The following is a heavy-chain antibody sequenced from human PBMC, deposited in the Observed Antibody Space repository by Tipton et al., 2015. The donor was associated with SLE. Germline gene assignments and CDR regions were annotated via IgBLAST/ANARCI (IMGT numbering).Heavy chain of an antibody. CDR3: AGGVLSSSWTLDGMDV. V-gene: IGHV4-61*02. Sequence: TLSLTCSVSGDSISSGGYYWNWIRLPAGKGLEWIGRIYSSGRTDYNPSLNSRAIISVDTSQNQVSLKLTSVTAADTAMYYCAGGVLSSSWTLDGMDVWGQGTTVTVSS. CDR1: GDSISSGGYY. CDR2: IYSSGRT. D-gene: IGHD6-13*01. J-gene: IGHJ6*02.